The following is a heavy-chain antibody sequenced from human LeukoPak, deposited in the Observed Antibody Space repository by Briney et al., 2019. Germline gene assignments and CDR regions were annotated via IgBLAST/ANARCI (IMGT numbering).Heavy chain of an antibody. CDR2: ISGSGGST. CDR3: AKARVDYGEYEFYLDFDY. V-gene: IGHV3-23*01. J-gene: IGHJ4*02. D-gene: IGHD4-17*01. Sequence: PGGSLRLSCAASGFTFSSYAMSWVRQAPGKGLEWVSAISGSGGSTYYADSVKGRFTISRDNSKNTLYLQMNSLRAEDTAVYYCAKARVDYGEYEFYLDFDYLGQGTLVTVSS. CDR1: GFTFSSYA.